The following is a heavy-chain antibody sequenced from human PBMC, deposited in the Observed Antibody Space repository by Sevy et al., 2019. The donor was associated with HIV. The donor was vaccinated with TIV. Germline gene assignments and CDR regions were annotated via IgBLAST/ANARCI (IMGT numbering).Heavy chain of an antibody. CDR2: IILIFGTA. CDR1: GGTFSSYA. D-gene: IGHD3-10*01. CDR3: ARGPDYYGSGSYYNPFDAYYYYGMDV. Sequence: ASVKVSCKASGGTFSSYAISWVRQAPGQGLEWMGGIILIFGTANYAQKFQGRVTITADESTCTAYMELSSLRSEDTAVYYCARGPDYYGSGSYYNPFDAYYYYGMDVWGQGTTVTVSS. V-gene: IGHV1-69*13. J-gene: IGHJ6*02.